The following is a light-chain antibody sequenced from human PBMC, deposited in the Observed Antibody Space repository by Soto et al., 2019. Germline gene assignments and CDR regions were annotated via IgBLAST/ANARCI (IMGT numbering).Light chain of an antibody. CDR3: QQSYDISPIT. J-gene: IGKJ5*01. CDR1: QSIDTH. Sequence: DIRMTQSPSSLSASVGDRVTIACRASQSIDTHLNWYQQHPGKAPNALIYEASNLQSGVPSRFSGSGSGTDFTLTINSLQPEDFASYYCQQSYDISPITFGQGTRLEIK. CDR2: EAS. V-gene: IGKV1-39*01.